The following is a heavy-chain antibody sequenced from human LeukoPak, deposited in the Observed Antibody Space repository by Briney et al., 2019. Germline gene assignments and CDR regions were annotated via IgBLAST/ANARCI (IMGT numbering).Heavy chain of an antibody. J-gene: IGHJ4*02. CDR1: GFSIRAAW. CDR2: IISKADGGTT. Sequence: GGSLRLSCEGSGFSIRAAWMSWVRQAPGKGLEWVSRIISKADGGTTDYAAPVKDRFPISRDDSKNTLYLQMNSLQTEDTAVYYCSLIGIWRGDLQGFHHWGQGTLVTVSS. D-gene: IGHD3-10*01. V-gene: IGHV3-15*01. CDR3: SLIGIWRGDLQGFHH.